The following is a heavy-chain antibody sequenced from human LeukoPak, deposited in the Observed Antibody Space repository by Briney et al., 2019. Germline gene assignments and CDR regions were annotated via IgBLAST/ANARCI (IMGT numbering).Heavy chain of an antibody. J-gene: IGHJ6*03. D-gene: IGHD6-19*01. CDR1: GFTFSSYT. V-gene: IGHV3-23*01. CDR2: ISGNGGST. CDR3: AKDSSGWPTVYMDV. Sequence: PGGSLRLSCAASGFTFSSYTMSWVRQAPGKGLEWVSAISGNGGSTYYADSVKGRFTISRDNSKNTLYLQMNSLRAEDTAVYYCAKDSSGWPTVYMDVWGKGTTVTVSS.